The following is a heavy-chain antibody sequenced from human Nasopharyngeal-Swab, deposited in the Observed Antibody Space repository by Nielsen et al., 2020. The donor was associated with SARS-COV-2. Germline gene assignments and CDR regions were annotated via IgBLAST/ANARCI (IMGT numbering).Heavy chain of an antibody. D-gene: IGHD6-6*01. J-gene: IGHJ6*02. V-gene: IGHV4-59*01. CDR1: GGSISSYY. CDR2: IYYSGST. CDR3: ARNSSSRYYYYGMDV. Sequence: SETLSLTCTVSGGSISSYYWSWIRQPPGKGLEWIGYIYYSGSTNYNPSLKSRVTISVDTSKNQFSLKLSSVTAADTAVYYCARNSSSRYYYYGMDVWGQGTTVTVSS.